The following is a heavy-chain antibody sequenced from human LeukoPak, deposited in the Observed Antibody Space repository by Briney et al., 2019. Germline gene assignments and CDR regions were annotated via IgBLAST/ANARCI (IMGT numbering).Heavy chain of an antibody. D-gene: IGHD2-15*01. CDR2: FSSNRIHI. CDR1: GFTFSSYS. V-gene: IGHV3-21*01. CDR3: ARGPPRGGRYLPFDS. J-gene: IGHJ4*02. Sequence: KPGGSLRLSCAASGFTFSSYSMNWDRQAPGKGLEWVSSFSSNRIHIYYADSVKGRFTISRGNAKNSLNLQMNSLRVEDTAVYYCARGPPRGGRYLPFDSWGQGTLVTVSS.